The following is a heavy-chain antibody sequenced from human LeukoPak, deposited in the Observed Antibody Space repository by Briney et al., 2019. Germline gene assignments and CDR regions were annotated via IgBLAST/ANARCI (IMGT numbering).Heavy chain of an antibody. J-gene: IGHJ4*02. CDR3: ARDRTNYYDSSGYWDY. CDR1: GFTFRSYS. D-gene: IGHD3-22*01. Sequence: GGSLRLSXAASGFTFRSYSMNWVRQAPGKGLEWVSSISSSSSYIYYADSVKGRFTISRDNAKNSLYLQMNSLRAEDTAVYYCARDRTNYYDSSGYWDYWGQGTLVTVSS. CDR2: ISSSSSYI. V-gene: IGHV3-21*01.